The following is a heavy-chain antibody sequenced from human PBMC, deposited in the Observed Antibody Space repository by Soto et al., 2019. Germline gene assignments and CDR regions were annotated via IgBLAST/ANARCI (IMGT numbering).Heavy chain of an antibody. V-gene: IGHV3-11*05. CDR1: GFTFSDYY. CDR2: ISSSSSNT. Sequence: QVQLVESGGGLVKPGGSLRLSCAASGFTFSDYYMSWIRQAPGKGLEWVSYISSSSSNTKYADSVKGRFTISRDNAKNSLYLKPTSPSAQDTAVYSCAGEGPPSISWGQGPLVTVSS. CDR3: AGEGPPSIS. D-gene: IGHD3-3*02. J-gene: IGHJ5*02.